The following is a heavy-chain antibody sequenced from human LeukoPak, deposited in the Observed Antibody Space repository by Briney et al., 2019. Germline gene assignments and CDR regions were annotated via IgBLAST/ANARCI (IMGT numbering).Heavy chain of an antibody. V-gene: IGHV4-39*07. D-gene: IGHD6-6*01. CDR2: IYYSGST. Sequence: SETLSLTCTVSGGSISSSSYYWGWIRQPPGKGLEWIGSIYYSGSTYYNPSLKSRVTISVDTSKNQFSLKLSSVTAADTAVYYCARIEYSNSIGYWGQGTLVTVSS. J-gene: IGHJ4*02. CDR3: ARIEYSNSIGY. CDR1: GGSISSSSYY.